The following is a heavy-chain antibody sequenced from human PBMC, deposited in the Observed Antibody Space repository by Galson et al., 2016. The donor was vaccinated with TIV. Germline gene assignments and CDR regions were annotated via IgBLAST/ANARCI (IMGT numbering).Heavy chain of an antibody. V-gene: IGHV3-43D*03. CDR1: GFTFDDFA. D-gene: IGHD6-13*01. Sequence: LRLSCAVFGFTFDDFAMHWVRRVPGKGLEWVSLISWDGGSTYYADSVKGRFTISRDNSKDSLYLQMNSLRPDDSGLYYCAKDRGGGTSWYFEYWGQGTLVTVTS. J-gene: IGHJ4*01. CDR2: ISWDGGST. CDR3: AKDRGGGTSWYFEY.